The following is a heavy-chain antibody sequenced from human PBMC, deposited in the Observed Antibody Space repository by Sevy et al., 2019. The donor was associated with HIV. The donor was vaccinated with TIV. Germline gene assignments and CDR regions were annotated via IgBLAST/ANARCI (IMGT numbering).Heavy chain of an antibody. J-gene: IGHJ3*01. CDR3: ARSGVAWDAFDL. V-gene: IGHV3-21*01. CDR1: TFTFETYA. CDR2: ISGSSNYI. D-gene: IGHD5-12*01. Sequence: GGSLRLSCVASTFTFETYAMSWVRQAPGKGLEWVSYISGSSNYIYYADSLKGRFTISRDNAKKSLYLQLTSVRVEDTDVFYCARSGVAWDAFDLWGQGTMVTVSS.